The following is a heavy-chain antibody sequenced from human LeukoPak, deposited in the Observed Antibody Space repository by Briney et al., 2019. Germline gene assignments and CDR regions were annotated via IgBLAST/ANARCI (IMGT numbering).Heavy chain of an antibody. V-gene: IGHV3-23*01. Sequence: GGSLRLSCAASGFTFSSYSMTWVRQAPGKGLEWVSIISGSGDITFYADSVKGRFTISRDNSKNTLYLQMNSLRAEDTAVYYRAKRPSGYDLARYFDSWGQGTLVTVSS. CDR2: ISGSGDIT. J-gene: IGHJ4*02. D-gene: IGHD5-12*01. CDR1: GFTFSSYS. CDR3: AKRPSGYDLARYFDS.